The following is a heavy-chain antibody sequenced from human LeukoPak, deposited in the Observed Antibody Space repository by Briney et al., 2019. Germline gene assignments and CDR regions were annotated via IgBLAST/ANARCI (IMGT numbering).Heavy chain of an antibody. CDR3: ARSGGSTMTTSRAYYYYMDV. D-gene: IGHD4-11*01. Sequence: ASVKVSCKASGYTFTSYYMHWVRQAPGQGLEWMGIINPSGGSTSYAQKFQGRVTMTRDTSTSTVYMELSSLRSEDTAVYYCARSGGSTMTTSRAYYYYMDVWGQGTTVTVSS. J-gene: IGHJ6*03. CDR2: INPSGGST. CDR1: GYTFTSYY. V-gene: IGHV1-46*01.